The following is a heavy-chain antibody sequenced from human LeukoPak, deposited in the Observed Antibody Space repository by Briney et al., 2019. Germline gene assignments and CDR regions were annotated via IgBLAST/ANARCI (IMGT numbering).Heavy chain of an antibody. J-gene: IGHJ4*02. CDR1: GGTFSSYA. CDR3: ARDRGWAGYSYGFYY. Sequence: SAKVSCKASGGTFSSYAISWVRQAPGQGLEWMGGIIPIFGTANYAQKFQGRVTITADESTSTAYMELSSLRSEDTAVYYCARDRGWAGYSYGFYYWGQGTLVTVSS. CDR2: IIPIFGTA. V-gene: IGHV1-69*13. D-gene: IGHD5-18*01.